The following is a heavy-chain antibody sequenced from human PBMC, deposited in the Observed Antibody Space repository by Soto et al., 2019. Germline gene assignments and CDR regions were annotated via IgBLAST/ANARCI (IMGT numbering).Heavy chain of an antibody. CDR2: ISHDGTNK. CDR3: AKGYCSSFTCYADF. Sequence: PGGSLRLSCAASGFTFTSYALHWVRQAPGKGLEWVAVISHDGTNKYYADSVRGRFTISRDNSMDTLFLQMDSLRDEDTAVYYCAKGYCSSFTCYADFWGQGTLVTVSS. V-gene: IGHV3-30*18. J-gene: IGHJ4*02. D-gene: IGHD2-2*01. CDR1: GFTFTSYA.